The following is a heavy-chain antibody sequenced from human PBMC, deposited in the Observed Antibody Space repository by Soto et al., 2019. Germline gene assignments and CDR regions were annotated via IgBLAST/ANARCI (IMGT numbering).Heavy chain of an antibody. Sequence: GGSLRLSCAASGSTFSSYAMSWVRQAPGKGLEWVSAISGSGGSTYYADSVKGRFTISRDNSKNTLYLQMNSLRAEDTAVYYCAKDQAIFGVVIYTRFDYWGQGTLVTVSS. CDR3: AKDQAIFGVVIYTRFDY. CDR2: ISGSGGST. V-gene: IGHV3-23*01. CDR1: GSTFSSYA. J-gene: IGHJ4*02. D-gene: IGHD3-3*01.